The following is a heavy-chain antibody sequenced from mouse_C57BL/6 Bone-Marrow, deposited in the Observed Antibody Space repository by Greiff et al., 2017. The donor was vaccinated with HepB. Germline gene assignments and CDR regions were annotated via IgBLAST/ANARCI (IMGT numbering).Heavy chain of an antibody. CDR3: ARRHYDYDVDY. Sequence: EVKLVESGPELVKPGASVKIPCKASGYTFTDYNMDWVKQSHGKSLEWIGDINPNNGGTIYNQKFKGKATLTVDKSSSTAYMELRSLTSEDTAVYYCARRHYDYDVDYWGQGTSVTVSS. CDR1: GYTFTDYN. V-gene: IGHV1-18*01. J-gene: IGHJ4*01. CDR2: INPNNGGT. D-gene: IGHD2-4*01.